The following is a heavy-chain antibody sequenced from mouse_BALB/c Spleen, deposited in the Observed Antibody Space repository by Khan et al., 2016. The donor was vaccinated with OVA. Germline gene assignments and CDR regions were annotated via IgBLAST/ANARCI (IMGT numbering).Heavy chain of an antibody. CDR3: ARSVTGSFRY. D-gene: IGHD2-3*01. V-gene: IGHV1-77*01. J-gene: IGHJ3*01. CDR2: IYPGIGNT. Sequence: QVQLQQSGAELARPGASVKLSCKASGYTFTDYYINWVRQRTGQGLEWIGDIYPGIGNTYYNEKFKGKATLTADKSSSTAYMQLSSLTSEDSAVYFCARSVTGSFRYWGPGTLVTVSA. CDR1: GYTFTDYY.